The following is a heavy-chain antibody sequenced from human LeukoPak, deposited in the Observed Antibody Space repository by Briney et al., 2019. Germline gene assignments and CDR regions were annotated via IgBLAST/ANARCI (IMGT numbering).Heavy chain of an antibody. J-gene: IGHJ6*03. CDR2: IYYSGST. V-gene: IGHV4-59*08. Sequence: SETLSLTCTVSGGSISSYYWSWIRQPPGKGLEWIGYIYYSGSTNYNPSLKSRVAISVDTSKNQFSLKLSSVTAADTAVYYCARGDLAGQQHPMDVWGKGTTVTVSS. CDR1: GGSISSYY. CDR3: ARGDLAGQQHPMDV. D-gene: IGHD6-13*01.